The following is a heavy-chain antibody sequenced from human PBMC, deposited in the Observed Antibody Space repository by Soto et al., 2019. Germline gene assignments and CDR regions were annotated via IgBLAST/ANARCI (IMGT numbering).Heavy chain of an antibody. D-gene: IGHD6-13*01. J-gene: IGHJ4*02. Sequence: QVQLVESGGGVVQPGRSLRLSCVASGFTFSTYGMHWVRQAPGKGLEWVAVISYDGSNKYYADSVKGRFTISRDNSKNTLYLQMNSLRAEDTAVYYCAKEYTNSWYFFDYSGRGTLVTVSS. V-gene: IGHV3-30*18. CDR2: ISYDGSNK. CDR1: GFTFSTYG. CDR3: AKEYTNSWYFFDY.